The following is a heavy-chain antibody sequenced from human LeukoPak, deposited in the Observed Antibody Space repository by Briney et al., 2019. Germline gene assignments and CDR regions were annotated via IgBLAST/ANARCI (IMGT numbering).Heavy chain of an antibody. J-gene: IGHJ4*02. D-gene: IGHD2-2*01. Sequence: PSETLSLTCAVYGGSFSGYYWSWIRQPPGKGLEWIGEINHSGSTNYNPSLKSRVTISVDTSKNQFSLKPSSVTAADTAVYYCARVYCSSTSCLHNYFDYWGQGTLVTVSS. CDR3: ARVYCSSTSCLHNYFDY. V-gene: IGHV4-34*01. CDR2: INHSGST. CDR1: GGSFSGYY.